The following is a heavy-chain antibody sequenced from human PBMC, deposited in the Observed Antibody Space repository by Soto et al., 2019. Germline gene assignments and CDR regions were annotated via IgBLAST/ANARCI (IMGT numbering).Heavy chain of an antibody. Sequence: GGSLRLSCAASGFTFSSYAMHWVRQAPGKGLEWVAVISYDGSNKYYADSVKGRFTISRDNSKNTLYLQMNSLRAEDTAVYYCARVGPLDVVVVAASPPQYYYYYGMDVWGQGTTVTVSS. CDR1: GFTFSSYA. D-gene: IGHD2-15*01. V-gene: IGHV3-30-3*01. J-gene: IGHJ6*02. CDR3: ARVGPLDVVVVAASPPQYYYYYGMDV. CDR2: ISYDGSNK.